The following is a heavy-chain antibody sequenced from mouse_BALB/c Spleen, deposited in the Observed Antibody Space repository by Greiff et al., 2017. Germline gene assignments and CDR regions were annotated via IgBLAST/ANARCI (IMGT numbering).Heavy chain of an antibody. J-gene: IGHJ3*01. CDR3: TRRDYGSFAY. V-gene: IGHV1-15*01. D-gene: IGHD1-1*01. Sequence: QVQLQQSGAELVRPGASVTLSCKASGYTFTDYEMHWVKQTPVHGLEWIGAIDPETGGTAYNQKFKGKATLTADKSSSTAYMELRSLTSEDSAVYYCTRRDYGSFAYWGQGTLVTVSA. CDR1: GYTFTDYE. CDR2: IDPETGGT.